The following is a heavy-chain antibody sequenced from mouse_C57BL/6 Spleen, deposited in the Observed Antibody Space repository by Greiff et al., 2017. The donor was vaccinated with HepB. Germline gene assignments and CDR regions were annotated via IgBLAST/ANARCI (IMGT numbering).Heavy chain of an antibody. Sequence: VQLQQPGPELVKPGASVKLSCKASGYTFTSYWMHWVKQRPGQGLEWIGNINPSNGGTNYNEKFKSKATLTVDKSSSTAYMQLSSLTSEDSAVYYCAREITTVVARDYWGQGTTLTVSS. V-gene: IGHV1-53*01. CDR2: INPSNGGT. CDR1: GYTFTSYW. D-gene: IGHD1-1*01. CDR3: AREITTVVARDY. J-gene: IGHJ2*01.